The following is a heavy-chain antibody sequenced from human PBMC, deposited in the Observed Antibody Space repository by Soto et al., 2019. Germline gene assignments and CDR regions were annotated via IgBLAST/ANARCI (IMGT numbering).Heavy chain of an antibody. V-gene: IGHV1-69*06. CDR2: IVPLFERT. J-gene: IGHJ6*02. CDR1: GGSVSDYA. CDR3: ARPGIQKSGYFSTHNIGMFV. D-gene: IGHD3-3*01. Sequence: QVQLVQSGTQVKKPGSSVRVSCRASGGSVSDYAINWVRQAPGQGLEWMGGIVPLFERTEYEQSLQGRVTIPTDKIKTIFYMELNSQAFKYSAGNYCARPGIQKSGYFSTHNIGMFVWGQGHTVTVSS.